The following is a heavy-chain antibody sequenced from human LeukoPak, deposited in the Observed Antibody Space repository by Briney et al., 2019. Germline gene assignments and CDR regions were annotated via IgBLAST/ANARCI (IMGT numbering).Heavy chain of an antibody. D-gene: IGHD3-9*01. Sequence: SETLSLTCAVCGGSFSGYYWSWIRQPPGKGLEWIGEINHSGSTNYSPSLKSRVTISVDPSKSQSSLKLSSVTAADTAVYYCARGAYYDILTGYSAAFDIWGQGTMVTVSS. J-gene: IGHJ3*02. CDR2: INHSGST. V-gene: IGHV4-34*01. CDR3: ARGAYYDILTGYSAAFDI. CDR1: GGSFSGYY.